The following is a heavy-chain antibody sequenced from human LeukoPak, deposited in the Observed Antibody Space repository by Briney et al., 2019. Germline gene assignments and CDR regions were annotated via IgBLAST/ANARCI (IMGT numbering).Heavy chain of an antibody. V-gene: IGHV4-39*01. CDR3: ARHVLLWFGEPRYMDV. Sequence: SETLSLTCTVSGGSISSSSYYWGWLRPPPGKGLEWIGSIYYSGSTCYNPSLKSRVTISVDTSKNHFSLKLSSVTAADTAVYYCARHVLLWFGEPRYMDVWGKGTTVTICS. J-gene: IGHJ6*03. CDR2: IYYSGST. CDR1: GGSISSSSYY. D-gene: IGHD3-10*01.